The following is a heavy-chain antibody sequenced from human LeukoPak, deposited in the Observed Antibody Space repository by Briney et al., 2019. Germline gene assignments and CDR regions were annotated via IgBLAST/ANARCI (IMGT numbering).Heavy chain of an antibody. CDR3: SKDRGSYYFGWFGP. D-gene: IGHD1-26*01. J-gene: IGHJ5*02. Sequence: PGGSLRLSCAASGFTFSNYAMSWVRQAPGKGLGWVSAISGRGGSTYYADSVKGRFTLSTDNSKNTLYLQVNRLRAEDTAVYYCSKDRGSYYFGWFGPWGQGTLVTVSS. CDR1: GFTFSNYA. CDR2: ISGRGGST. V-gene: IGHV3-23*01.